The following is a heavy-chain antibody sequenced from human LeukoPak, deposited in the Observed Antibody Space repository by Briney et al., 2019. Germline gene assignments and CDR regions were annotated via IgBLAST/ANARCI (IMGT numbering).Heavy chain of an antibody. V-gene: IGHV4-59*08. Sequence: PSETLSLTCTVSGGSISSYYWSWIRQPPGKGLEWIGYIYSSGSTNYNPSPKSPVTISVDTSKSQFSLKLSSVTAADTAVYYCARAYPWFDPWGQGTLVTVSS. CDR3: ARAYPWFDP. J-gene: IGHJ5*02. CDR1: GGSISSYY. CDR2: IYSSGST. D-gene: IGHD2-2*01.